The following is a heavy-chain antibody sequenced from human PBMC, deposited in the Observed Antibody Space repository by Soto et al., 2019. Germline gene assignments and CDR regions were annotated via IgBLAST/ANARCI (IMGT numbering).Heavy chain of an antibody. J-gene: IGHJ5*02. CDR1: EFTFSSNA. D-gene: IGHD6-13*01. V-gene: IGHV3-23*01. CDR3: AKDFTAYLSSWFHL. Sequence: EVQLLESGGGLVQPGGSLRLSCAASEFTFSSNAMHWVRQAPGKGLEWVSGITGSGSTTFHADSVKGRFTISRDNSKNTLYLHMSSLRAEDTAIYYCAKDFTAYLSSWFHLWGQGTLVTVSS. CDR2: ITGSGSTT.